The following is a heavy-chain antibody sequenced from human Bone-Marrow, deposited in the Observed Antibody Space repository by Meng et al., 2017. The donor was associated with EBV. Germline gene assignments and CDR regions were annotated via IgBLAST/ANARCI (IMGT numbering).Heavy chain of an antibody. CDR1: GGTFSSYA. J-gene: IGHJ4*02. V-gene: IGHV1-69*01. Sequence: GELVQSGAEVKKPGASVKVSCKASGGTFSSYAISWVRQAPGQGLEWMGGIIPIFGTANYAQKFQGRVTITADESTSTAYMELSSLRSEDTAVYYCARDLLAYYDSSGYYPTFDYWGQGTLVTVSS. CDR2: IIPIFGTA. CDR3: ARDLLAYYDSSGYYPTFDY. D-gene: IGHD3-22*01.